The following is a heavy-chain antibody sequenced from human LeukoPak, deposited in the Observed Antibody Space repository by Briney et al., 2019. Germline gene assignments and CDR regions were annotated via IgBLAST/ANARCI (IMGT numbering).Heavy chain of an antibody. CDR2: IYYSGST. CDR3: ARLAGVDQSYYYYYGMDV. V-gene: IGHV4-31*03. Sequence: PSETLSLTCTVSGGSISSGGYYWSWIRQHPGKGLEWIGYIYYSGSTYYNPSLKSRVTISVDTSKNQFSLKLSSVTAADTAVYYCARLAGVDQSYYYYYGMDVWGQGTTVTVSS. D-gene: IGHD6-19*01. J-gene: IGHJ6*02. CDR1: GGSISSGGYY.